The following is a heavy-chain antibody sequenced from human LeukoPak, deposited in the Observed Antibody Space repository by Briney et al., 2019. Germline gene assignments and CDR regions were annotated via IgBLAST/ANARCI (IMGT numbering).Heavy chain of an antibody. CDR3: AGHRTSGTTHVFDI. V-gene: IGHV4-59*01. D-gene: IGHD1-1*01. CDR1: GGSISSYY. Sequence: SETLSLTCTVSGGSISSYYWSWIRQPPGKGLEWIGYIYYSGSTNYNPSLKSRVTISVDTSKNQFSLKLSSVTAADTAVYYCAGHRTSGTTHVFDIWGQGTVVTVSS. CDR2: IYYSGST. J-gene: IGHJ3*02.